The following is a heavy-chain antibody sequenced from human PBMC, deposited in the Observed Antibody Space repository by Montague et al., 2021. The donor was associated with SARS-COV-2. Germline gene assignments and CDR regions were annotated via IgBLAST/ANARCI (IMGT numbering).Heavy chain of an antibody. J-gene: IGHJ4*02. CDR3: ARGRQHFNMIVVVMTGGEYYFDY. CDR2: INHRGTS. D-gene: IGHD3-22*01. V-gene: IGHV4-34*01. CDR1: GGSFSDYY. Sequence: SETLSLTCAVYGGSFSDYYWSWIRQPPGKGLEGIGEINHRGTSKYNTSLKSRVSISLDTSKNQFSLYLSSVTAADTAVYYCARGRQHFNMIVVVMTGGEYYFDYWGQGTLVTVSS.